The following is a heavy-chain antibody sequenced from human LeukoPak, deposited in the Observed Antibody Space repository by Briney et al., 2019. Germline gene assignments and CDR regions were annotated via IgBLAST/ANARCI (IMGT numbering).Heavy chain of an antibody. Sequence: SETLSLTCTVSGGSISSDDYFWSWIRQHPGKGLEWIGYIYYSGNTFYNPSLKSRVTIAVDTSKNQFSLTLSSVTAADTAVYYCARYYGDYTNWFDPWGQGTLVTVSS. J-gene: IGHJ5*02. D-gene: IGHD4-17*01. CDR2: IYYSGNT. CDR3: ARYYGDYTNWFDP. CDR1: GGSISSDDYF. V-gene: IGHV4-31*03.